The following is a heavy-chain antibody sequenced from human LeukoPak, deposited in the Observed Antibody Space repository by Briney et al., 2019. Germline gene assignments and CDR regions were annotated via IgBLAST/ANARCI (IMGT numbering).Heavy chain of an antibody. CDR3: ARGGFIAVAVKLFDY. V-gene: IGHV1-2*02. CDR2: INPNSGGT. Sequence: ASVKVSCKASGYTFTGYYMHWVRQAPGQGLEWMGWINPNSGGTNYAQKFQGRVTMTRDTSISTAYMELSRLRSDDTAVYYCARGGFIAVAVKLFDYWGQGTLVTVSS. CDR1: GYTFTGYY. J-gene: IGHJ4*02. D-gene: IGHD6-19*01.